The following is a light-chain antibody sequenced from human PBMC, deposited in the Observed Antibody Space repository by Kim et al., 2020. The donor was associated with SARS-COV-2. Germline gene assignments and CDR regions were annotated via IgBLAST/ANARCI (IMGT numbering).Light chain of an antibody. CDR1: QSMSSL. CDR2: KAY. V-gene: IGKV1-5*03. J-gene: IGKJ2*03. Sequence: SASVGDRVTITCRASQSMSSLLAGYQQKPGKAHKLLIYKAYSLESGVPSRFSGSGSGTEFTLTISSLQSDDCATYYCQQYNSYAYSFGQGTKLEI. CDR3: QQYNSYAYS.